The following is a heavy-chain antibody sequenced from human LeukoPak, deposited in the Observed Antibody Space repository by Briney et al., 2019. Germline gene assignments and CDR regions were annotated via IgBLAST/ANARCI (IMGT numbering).Heavy chain of an antibody. J-gene: IGHJ4*02. Sequence: GGSLRLSCAASGFTFSSYGMHWVRQAPGKGLEWVAVIWYDGSNKYYADSVKGRFTISRDNSKNTLYLQMNSLRAEDTAVYYCAREESIAARPFGYWGQGTLVTVSS. D-gene: IGHD6-6*01. CDR1: GFTFSSYG. CDR3: AREESIAARPFGY. CDR2: IWYDGSNK. V-gene: IGHV3-33*01.